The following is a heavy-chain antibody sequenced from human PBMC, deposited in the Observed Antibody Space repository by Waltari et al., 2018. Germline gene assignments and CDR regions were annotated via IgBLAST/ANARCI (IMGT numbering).Heavy chain of an antibody. Sequence: EVQLVESGGGLIQPGGSLRLSCAASGFTVSSHYMSWVRQAPGKGLEWVSVIYSGGSTYYADSVKGRFTISRDNSKNTLYLQMNSLRAEDTAVYYCARPFGKTKGFEEGATRGAFDIWGQGTMVTVSS. CDR2: IYSGGST. CDR1: GFTVSSHY. J-gene: IGHJ3*02. V-gene: IGHV3-53*01. D-gene: IGHD1-26*01. CDR3: ARPFGKTKGFEEGATRGAFDI.